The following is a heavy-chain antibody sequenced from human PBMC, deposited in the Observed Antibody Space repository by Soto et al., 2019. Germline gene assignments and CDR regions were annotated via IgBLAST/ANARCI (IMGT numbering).Heavy chain of an antibody. CDR2: IYYSGIT. CDR1: GGSIRSWY. Sequence: QVQLQESGPGLVKPSETLSLTCSVSGGSIRSWYWSWIRQPPGKGLEWIGYIYYSGITNYNPSLESRVTISVDTSKNQFSLKLSSVTAADTAVYYCARRYGGAIDYWGQGTLVTVSS. CDR3: ARRYGGAIDY. J-gene: IGHJ4*02. V-gene: IGHV4-59*08. D-gene: IGHD3-16*01.